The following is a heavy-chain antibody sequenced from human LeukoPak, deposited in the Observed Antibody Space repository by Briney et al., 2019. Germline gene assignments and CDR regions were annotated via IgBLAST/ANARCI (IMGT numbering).Heavy chain of an antibody. CDR3: ARTNGSGKYNWFDP. D-gene: IGHD3-10*01. Sequence: SETLSLTCTVSGGSISSSSYYWGWIRQPPGKGLEWIGSIYYSGSTNYNPSLKSRVTISVDTSKNQFSLKLSSVTAADTAVYYCARTNGSGKYNWFDPWGQGTLVTVSS. V-gene: IGHV4-39*07. CDR1: GGSISSSSYY. CDR2: IYYSGST. J-gene: IGHJ5*02.